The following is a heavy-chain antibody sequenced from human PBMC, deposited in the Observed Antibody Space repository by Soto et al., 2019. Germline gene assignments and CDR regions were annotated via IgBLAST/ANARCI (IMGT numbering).Heavy chain of an antibody. D-gene: IGHD6-6*01. V-gene: IGHV1-69*13. Sequence: SVKVSCKASGGTFSSYAISWVRQAPGQGLEWMGGIIPIFGTANYAQKFQGRVTITADESTSTAYMELSSLRSGDTAVYYCGLPVQSSSSFVYYYGMDVWGHGTTVTFSS. CDR3: GLPVQSSSSFVYYYGMDV. CDR1: GGTFSSYA. CDR2: IIPIFGTA. J-gene: IGHJ6*02.